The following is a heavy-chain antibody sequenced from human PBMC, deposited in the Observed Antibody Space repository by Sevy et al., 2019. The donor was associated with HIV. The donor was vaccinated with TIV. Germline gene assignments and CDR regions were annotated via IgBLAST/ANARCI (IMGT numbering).Heavy chain of an antibody. J-gene: IGHJ4*02. CDR3: ARDLGYYDSSGYRGIDY. CDR2: ISSSSSYI. CDR1: GFTFSSYS. V-gene: IGHV3-21*01. D-gene: IGHD3-22*01. Sequence: GGSLRLSCAASGFTFSSYSMNWVRQAPGKGLEWVSSISSSSSYIYYADSVKGRFTISRDNAKNSLYLQMNSLRAEDTVVYYCARDLGYYDSSGYRGIDYWGQGTLVTVSS.